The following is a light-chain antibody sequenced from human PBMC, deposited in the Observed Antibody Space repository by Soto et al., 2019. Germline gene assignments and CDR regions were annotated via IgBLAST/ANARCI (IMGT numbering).Light chain of an antibody. Sequence: DMQMTQSPSSVSASVGDRVTITCRASQGISGWLAWYQQKPGKAPKLLIYAASTLQSGVPSRFSGSGSGTDFTLTISSLQREDFATYYCQQASSFLFTFGPGTKVDIK. J-gene: IGKJ3*01. CDR1: QGISGW. CDR2: AAS. V-gene: IGKV1-12*02. CDR3: QQASSFLFT.